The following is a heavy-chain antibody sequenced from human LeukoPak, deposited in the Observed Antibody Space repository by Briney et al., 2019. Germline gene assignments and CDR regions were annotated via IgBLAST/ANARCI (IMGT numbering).Heavy chain of an antibody. CDR1: GFTFSSYA. V-gene: IGHV3-23*01. Sequence: GGSLRLSCAASGFTFSSYAMSWVRQAPGKGLEWVSAISGSGGSTYYADSVKGRFTISRDNSKNTLYLQMNSLRAEDTAVYYCAKDGMEILWFGEPLYGMDVWGKGTTVTVSS. CDR2: ISGSGGST. D-gene: IGHD3-10*01. J-gene: IGHJ6*04. CDR3: AKDGMEILWFGEPLYGMDV.